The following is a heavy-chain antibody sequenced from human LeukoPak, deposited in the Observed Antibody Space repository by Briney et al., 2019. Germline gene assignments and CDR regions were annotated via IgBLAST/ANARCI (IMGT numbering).Heavy chain of an antibody. CDR1: GFTFSSYA. D-gene: IGHD6-19*01. CDR3: AITTVAGNVGLFY. CDR2: ISGSGGST. Sequence: GGSLRLSRAASGFTFSSYAMSWVRQAPGKGLEWVSAISGSGGSTYYADSVKGRFTISRDNSKNTLYLQMNSLRAEDTAVYYCAITTVAGNVGLFYWGQGTLVTVSS. J-gene: IGHJ4*02. V-gene: IGHV3-23*01.